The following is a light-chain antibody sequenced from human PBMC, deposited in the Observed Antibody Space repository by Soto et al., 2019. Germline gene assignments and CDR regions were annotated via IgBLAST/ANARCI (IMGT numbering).Light chain of an antibody. CDR3: AAWDDSLSGHWV. CDR2: RSS. CDR1: SSNIGINS. Sequence: QSVLTQPPSASGTPGQRVTMSCSGSSSNIGINSEYWYQQLPGTAPKLLIYRSSQRPSGVPDRFSGSKSGTTASLAISGLRSEDEADYYCAAWDDSLSGHWVFGGGTKLTVL. V-gene: IGLV1-47*01. J-gene: IGLJ3*02.